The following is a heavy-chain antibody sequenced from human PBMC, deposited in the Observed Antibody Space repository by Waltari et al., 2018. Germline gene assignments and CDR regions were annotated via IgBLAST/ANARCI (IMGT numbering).Heavy chain of an antibody. CDR2: IYYSGST. CDR1: GGSISSSSYY. J-gene: IGHJ4*03. V-gene: IGHV4-39*01. Sequence: QLQLQESGPGLVKPSETLSLTCTVSGGSISSSSYYCGWIRQPPGKGLEGVGSIYYSGSTTYNTSLNSRVTISVDTSKNQFSLKLSSLTAADTAVYFCARHVLGPYYNTILPPNYWGQGTLVTVSS. D-gene: IGHD3-22*01. CDR3: ARHVLGPYYNTILPPNY.